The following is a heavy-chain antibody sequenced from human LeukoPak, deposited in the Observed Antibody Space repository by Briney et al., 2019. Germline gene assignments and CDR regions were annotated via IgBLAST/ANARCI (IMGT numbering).Heavy chain of an antibody. Sequence: GGSLRLSCAASGFTFSSYAMSWVRQAPGKVLEWVSSISGSGGSTYYADSVKGRFTISRDNSKNTLYLQMNSLRAEDTAVYYCANKRVLNSAMVGGRFDDWGQATLVTAPS. CDR2: ISGSGGST. CDR1: GFTFSSYA. CDR3: ANKRVLNSAMVGGRFDD. J-gene: IGHJ4*02. D-gene: IGHD5-18*01. V-gene: IGHV3-23*01.